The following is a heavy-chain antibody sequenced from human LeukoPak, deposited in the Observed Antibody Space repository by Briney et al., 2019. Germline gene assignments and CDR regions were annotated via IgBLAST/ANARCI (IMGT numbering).Heavy chain of an antibody. V-gene: IGHV3-21*04. J-gene: IGHJ6*03. Sequence: GGSLRLSCAASGFTFSSYAMSWVRQAPGKGLEWVSSISSSSSYIYYADSVKGRFTISRDNSKNSLYLQMNSLRAEDTALYYCAKDSEAYYYDSSGYMDVWGKGTTVTVSS. D-gene: IGHD3-22*01. CDR1: GFTFSSYA. CDR2: ISSSSSYI. CDR3: AKDSEAYYYDSSGYMDV.